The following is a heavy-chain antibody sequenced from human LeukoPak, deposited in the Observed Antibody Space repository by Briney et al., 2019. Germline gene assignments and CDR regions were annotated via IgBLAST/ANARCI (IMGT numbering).Heavy chain of an antibody. CDR1: GGSFSGYY. CDR3: ARHGTSGTNLNWFDP. Sequence: PSETLSLTCAVYGGSFSGYYWSWIRQPPGQGLEWIGEINHSGSPNYNPSLKSRVTISVDTSKNQFSLKLSSVTAADTAVYYCARHGTSGTNLNWFDPWGQGTLVTVSS. CDR2: INHSGSP. D-gene: IGHD1-1*01. V-gene: IGHV4-34*01. J-gene: IGHJ5*02.